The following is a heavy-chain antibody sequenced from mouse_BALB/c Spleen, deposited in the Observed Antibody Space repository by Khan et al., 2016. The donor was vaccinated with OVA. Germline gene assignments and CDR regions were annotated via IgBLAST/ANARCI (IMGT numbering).Heavy chain of an antibody. J-gene: IGHJ4*01. Sequence: VRLQQSGPELVKPGASVKIPCKASGYTFTDYNMDWVRQSHGRSLEWIGDINPNNGGSIYNRKFKGKATLTVDKSSSTAYIDLRSLTSEDTAVYYCARRSIYYVNSYAMDYWGQGTSVTVSS. D-gene: IGHD2-1*01. CDR1: GYTFTDYN. CDR3: ARRSIYYVNSYAMDY. V-gene: IGHV1-18*01. CDR2: INPNNGGS.